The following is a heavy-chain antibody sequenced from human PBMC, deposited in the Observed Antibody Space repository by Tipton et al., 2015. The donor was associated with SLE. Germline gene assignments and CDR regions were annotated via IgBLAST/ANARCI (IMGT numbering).Heavy chain of an antibody. V-gene: IGHV4-34*01. CDR1: GGSFSGYS. CDR3: AGGPGRGLVYYFDY. J-gene: IGHJ4*02. D-gene: IGHD6-19*01. Sequence: TLSLTCAVYGGSFSGYSWSWIRQPPGKGLEWIGEIEHYGGTNSNPSLKSRVTISIDTSKKQCSLKLSSVTAADTAVYDCAGGPGRGLVYYFDYWGQGTLVTVSS. CDR2: IEHYGGT.